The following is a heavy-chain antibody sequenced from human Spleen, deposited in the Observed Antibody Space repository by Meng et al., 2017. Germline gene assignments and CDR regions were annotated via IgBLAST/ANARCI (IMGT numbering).Heavy chain of an antibody. Sequence: QVRLAQWGGGHLEPSGTLARACAFFGDSFSGYYLRWIRPPPGKGLGWIGGINHGGSTNYNPSLKSRVSVSVDRSKNQLSLRLRSVTAADTAVYYCARGGYYSGSYSKDWGQGTLVTVSS. CDR1: GDSFSGYY. J-gene: IGHJ1*01. CDR3: ARGGYYSGSYSKD. D-gene: IGHD1-26*01. CDR2: INHGGST. V-gene: IGHV4-34*01.